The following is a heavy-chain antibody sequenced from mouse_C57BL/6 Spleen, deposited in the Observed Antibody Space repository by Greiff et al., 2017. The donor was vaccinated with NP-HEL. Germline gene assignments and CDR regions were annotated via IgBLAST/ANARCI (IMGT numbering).Heavy chain of an antibody. CDR1: GYTFTSYW. J-gene: IGHJ4*01. Sequence: QVQLQQPGAELVRPGSSVKLSCKASGYTFTSYWMHWVKQRPIQGLEWIGNIDPSDSETHYNQKFKDKATLTVDKSSSTAYMQLSSLTSEDSAVYYCARSGLTYYYAMDYWGQGTSVTVSS. V-gene: IGHV1-52*01. CDR2: IDPSDSET. D-gene: IGHD3-1*01. CDR3: ARSGLTYYYAMDY.